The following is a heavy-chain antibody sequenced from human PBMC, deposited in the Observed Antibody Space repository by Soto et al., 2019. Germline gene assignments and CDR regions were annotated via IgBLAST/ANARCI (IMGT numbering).Heavy chain of an antibody. CDR3: AKGITMVRGVLDYYYGMDV. CDR1: GFTFSSYG. D-gene: IGHD3-10*01. V-gene: IGHV3-30*18. J-gene: IGHJ6*02. Sequence: QPVGSLRLSCAASGFTFSSYGMHWVRQAPGKGLEWVAVISYDGSNKYYADSVKGRFTISRDNSKNTLYLQMNSLRAEDTAVYYCAKGITMVRGVLDYYYGMDVWGQGTTVTVSS. CDR2: ISYDGSNK.